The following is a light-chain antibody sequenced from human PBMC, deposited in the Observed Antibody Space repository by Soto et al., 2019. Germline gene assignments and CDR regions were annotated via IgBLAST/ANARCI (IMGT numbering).Light chain of an antibody. CDR3: QHRSDWPT. CDR1: QSVSSY. CDR2: DAS. J-gene: IGKJ3*01. Sequence: EIVLTQSPATLSLSPGERATLSCRASQSVSSYLAWYQQKPGQTPRLLIYDASNGATGIPARFSGSGSGTDFTLTIGSLEPEDFAVYYCQHRSDWPTFGPGTKVDIK. V-gene: IGKV3-11*01.